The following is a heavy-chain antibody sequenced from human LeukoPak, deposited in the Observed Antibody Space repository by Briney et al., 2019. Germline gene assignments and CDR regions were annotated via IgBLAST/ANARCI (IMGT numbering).Heavy chain of an antibody. V-gene: IGHV5-51*01. CDR2: IYPGDSDT. CDR3: ARGMTSYDY. J-gene: IGHJ4*02. CDR1: GYRFTNYW. D-gene: IGHD1-14*01. Sequence: HGESLKISCKGSGYRFTNYWIALVRQTPGKGLEWMGIIYPGDSDTRYSPSFQGQVTISADKSFSTAYLQWSSLKASDTAIYYCARGMTSYDYWAQGTLVTVSS.